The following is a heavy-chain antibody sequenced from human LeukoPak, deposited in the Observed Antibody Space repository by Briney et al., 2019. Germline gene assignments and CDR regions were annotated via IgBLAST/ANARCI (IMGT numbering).Heavy chain of an antibody. CDR2: ISSSSSYT. CDR1: GFTFSDYY. Sequence: GGSLRLSCAASGFTFSDYYMSWIRQAPGKGLEWVSYISSSSSYTNYADSVKGRFMISRDNPKNSLHLQMNSLRAEDTAVYYCARDGYATGSHDYWGQGTLVTVSS. CDR3: ARDGYATGSHDY. V-gene: IGHV3-11*06. D-gene: IGHD3-10*01. J-gene: IGHJ4*02.